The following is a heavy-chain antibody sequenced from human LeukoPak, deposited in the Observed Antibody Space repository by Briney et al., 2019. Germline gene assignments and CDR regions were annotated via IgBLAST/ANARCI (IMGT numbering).Heavy chain of an antibody. CDR2: INHSGST. V-gene: IGHV4-34*01. CDR1: GGSFSGYY. CDR3: ARGSRGGYCSGGSCYLPAFDI. D-gene: IGHD2-15*01. J-gene: IGHJ3*02. Sequence: PSETLSLTCAVYGGSFSGYYWSWIRQPPGKGLEWIGEINHSGSTNYNPSLKSRVTISVDTSKNQFSLKLSSVTAADTAVYYCARGSRGGYCSGGSCYLPAFDIWGQGTMVTVSS.